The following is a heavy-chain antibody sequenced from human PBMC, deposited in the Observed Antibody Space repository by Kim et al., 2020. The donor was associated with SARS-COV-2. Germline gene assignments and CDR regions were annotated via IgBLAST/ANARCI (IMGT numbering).Heavy chain of an antibody. V-gene: IGHV3-43*02. D-gene: IGHD2-2*01. CDR1: GFTFDDYA. CDR2: ISGDGGST. Sequence: GGSLRLSCAASGFTFDDYAMYWVRQAPGKGLEWVSLISGDGGSTYYADSVKGRFTISRDNSKNSLYLQMNSLRTEDTALYYCAKDGRRCSSTSCWAYYYYGMDVWGQGTTVTVSS. CDR3: AKDGRRCSSTSCWAYYYYGMDV. J-gene: IGHJ6*02.